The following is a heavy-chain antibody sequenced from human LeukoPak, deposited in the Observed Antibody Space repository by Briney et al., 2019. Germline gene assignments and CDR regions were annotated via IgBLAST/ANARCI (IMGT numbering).Heavy chain of an antibody. CDR1: GFTFSDYY. CDR3: ARVWGSDAFDI. CDR2: ISSSSSYT. V-gene: IGHV3-11*06. Sequence: GSLRLSCPASGFTFSDYYMSWIRQAPGKGLEWVSYISSSSSYTNYADSVKGRFTISRDNAKNSLYLQMNSLRAEDTAEYYCARVWGSDAFDIWGQGTMVTVSS. J-gene: IGHJ3*02. D-gene: IGHD3-16*01.